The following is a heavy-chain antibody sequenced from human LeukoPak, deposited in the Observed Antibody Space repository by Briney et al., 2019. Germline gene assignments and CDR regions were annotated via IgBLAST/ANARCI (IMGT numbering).Heavy chain of an antibody. CDR2: INHSGST. D-gene: IGHD4-23*01. CDR3: ARDPGGY. J-gene: IGHJ4*02. Sequence: SETLSLTCAVYGGSFSGYYWSWIRQPPGKGLEWIGEINHSGSTNYNPSLKSRVTISVDTSKNQFSLKLSSVTAADTAVYYCARDPGGYWGQGTLVTVSS. V-gene: IGHV4-34*01. CDR1: GGSFSGYY.